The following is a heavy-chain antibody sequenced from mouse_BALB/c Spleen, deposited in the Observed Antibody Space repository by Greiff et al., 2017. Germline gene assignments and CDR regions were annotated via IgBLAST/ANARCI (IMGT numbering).Heavy chain of an antibody. CDR1: GFTFSDFC. Sequence: EVQLVESGGGLVQPGGSLRLSCATSGFTFSDFCMEWVRQPPGKRLEWIAASRNNANDTTNEYSVSVKGRFTVYRDTSQSFLYRQMKAVRAEDTSIDCGAKDVHWYFDVWGAGTTVTVSS. CDR2: SRNNANDTTN. J-gene: IGHJ1*01. CDR3: AKDVHWYFDV. V-gene: IGHV7-1*02.